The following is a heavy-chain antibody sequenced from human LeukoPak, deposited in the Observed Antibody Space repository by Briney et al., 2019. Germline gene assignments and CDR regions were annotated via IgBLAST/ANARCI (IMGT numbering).Heavy chain of an antibody. D-gene: IGHD2-21*02. V-gene: IGHV3-49*04. J-gene: IGHJ4*02. CDR3: TTAGFDY. CDR2: IRSKAYGGTT. CDR1: GFTFGDYA. Sequence: GRSLRLSCTACGFTFGDYAMSWVRQAPGKGLEWVGFIRSKAYGGTTEYAASVKGRFTISRDDSKSIAYLQMNSLKTEDTAVYYCTTAGFDYWGQGTLVTVSS.